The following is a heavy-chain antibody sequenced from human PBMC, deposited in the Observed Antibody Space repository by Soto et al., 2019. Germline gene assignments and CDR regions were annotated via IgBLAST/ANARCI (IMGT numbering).Heavy chain of an antibody. Sequence: GSLRLSCAASGFPFSSYSMNWVRQAPGKGLEWVSSISSSSSYIYYADSVKGRFTISRDNAKNSLYLQMNSLRAEDTAVYYCARDKGYSSSLAGNGMDVWGQGTTVTVSS. J-gene: IGHJ6*02. D-gene: IGHD6-6*01. V-gene: IGHV3-21*01. CDR1: GFPFSSYS. CDR3: ARDKGYSSSLAGNGMDV. CDR2: ISSSSSYI.